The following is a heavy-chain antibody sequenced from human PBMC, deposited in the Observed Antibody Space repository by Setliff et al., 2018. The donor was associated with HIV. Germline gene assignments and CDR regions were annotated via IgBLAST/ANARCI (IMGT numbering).Heavy chain of an antibody. CDR1: GFTFTNYY. V-gene: IGHV3-11*04. D-gene: IGHD3-16*02. CDR2: ISVSGTDI. CDR3: ARELYREWDY. J-gene: IGHJ4*02. Sequence: PGGSLRLSCAASGFTFTNYYMSWIRQAPGKGLELLSYISVSGTDIKYADSVKGRFTISRDNAKNSLYLQMNSLRAEDTAVYYCARELYREWDYWGQGTLVTVSS.